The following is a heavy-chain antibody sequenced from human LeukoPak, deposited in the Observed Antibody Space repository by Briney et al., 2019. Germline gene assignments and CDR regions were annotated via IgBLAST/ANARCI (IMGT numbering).Heavy chain of an antibody. CDR2: VNPSGGTT. Sequence: ASVKVSCKASGYTFTNYYIHWVRQAPGQGLEWMGIVNPSGGTTSYAQNFQGRVTMTRDTSTSTVYMELSSLRSEDTAVYYCARDIVTGAAAGIGYWGQGTLVTVSS. D-gene: IGHD6-13*01. CDR1: GYTFTNYY. CDR3: ARDIVTGAAAGIGY. V-gene: IGHV1-46*01. J-gene: IGHJ4*02.